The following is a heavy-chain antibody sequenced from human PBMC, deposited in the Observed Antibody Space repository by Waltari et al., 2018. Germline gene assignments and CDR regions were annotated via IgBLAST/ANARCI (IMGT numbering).Heavy chain of an antibody. Sequence: EVQLVESGGGLVQPGGSLRLSCAASGFTFSSYWMSWVRQAPGKGLEWVANIKQDGSEKYYVDSVKGRFTISRDNAKNSLYLQMNSLRAEDTAVYYCARAYCSSTSCPSGWGYWGQGTLVTVSS. CDR2: IKQDGSEK. CDR3: ARAYCSSTSCPSGWGY. D-gene: IGHD2-2*01. CDR1: GFTFSSYW. V-gene: IGHV3-7*01. J-gene: IGHJ4*02.